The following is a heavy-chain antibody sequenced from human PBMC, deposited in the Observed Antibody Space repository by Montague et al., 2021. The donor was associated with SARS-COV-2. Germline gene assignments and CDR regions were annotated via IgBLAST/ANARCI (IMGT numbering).Heavy chain of an antibody. CDR2: MYYSGST. Sequence: SETLSLTCIVSGGSISYYYWSWIRQSPGKGLEWIGYMYYSGSTNYNPSLKSRVTISIDRSKNQFSLKLRSVTAADTAVYYCARVARYCTNGVCQTYYYYGLDVWGQGTTVTVSS. V-gene: IGHV4-59*01. CDR1: GGSISYYY. J-gene: IGHJ6*02. D-gene: IGHD2-8*01. CDR3: ARVARYCTNGVCQTYYYYGLDV.